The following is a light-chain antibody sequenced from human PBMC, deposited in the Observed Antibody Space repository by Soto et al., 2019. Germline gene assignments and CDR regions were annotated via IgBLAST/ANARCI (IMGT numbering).Light chain of an antibody. CDR2: GAS. CDR3: QQYNNWPPGYR. CDR1: QSVSSN. J-gene: IGKJ2*03. V-gene: IGKV3-15*01. Sequence: EIVMTQSPATLSVSPGERATLSCRASQSVSSNLAWYQQKPGQAPRLLIYGASTRATGIPARFSGSGSGTEFTLTISSLQSEDFAVYYCQQYNNWPPGYRVGQGTKLEIK.